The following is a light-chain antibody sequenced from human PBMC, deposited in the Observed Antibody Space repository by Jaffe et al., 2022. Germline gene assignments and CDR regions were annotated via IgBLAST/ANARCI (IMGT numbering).Light chain of an antibody. V-gene: IGKV3-20*01. CDR2: GAS. CDR3: QQYDTSPLT. CDR1: QSVSSTY. Sequence: EIVLTQSPGTLSLSPGERATLSCRASQSVSSTYLGWYQQKPGQAPRLLIYGASSRATGIPDTFSGSGSGTDFTLTISRLEPEDFAVYYCQQYDTSPLTFGQGTRLEIK. J-gene: IGKJ2*01.